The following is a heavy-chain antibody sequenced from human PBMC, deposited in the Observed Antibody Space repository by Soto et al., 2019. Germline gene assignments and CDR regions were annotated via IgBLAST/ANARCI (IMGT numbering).Heavy chain of an antibody. D-gene: IGHD3-3*01. CDR2: IYYNGST. CDR3: ARTYYDFWSGYWRWFDP. Sequence: ETLSLTCTVSGGSISGFYWSWIRQPPGKGLEWIGYIYYNGSTNYNPSPKSRVTISVDTSKNQFSLKLSSVTAADTAVYYCARTYYDFWSGYWRWFDPWGQGTLVTVSS. J-gene: IGHJ5*02. CDR1: GGSISGFY. V-gene: IGHV4-59*01.